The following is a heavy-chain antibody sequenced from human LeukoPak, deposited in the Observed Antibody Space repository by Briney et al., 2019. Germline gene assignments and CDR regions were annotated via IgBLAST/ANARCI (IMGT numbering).Heavy chain of an antibody. V-gene: IGHV4-30-4*08. CDR3: ARDYEGGGDFDY. CDR1: GGSISSGGYY. Sequence: SETLSLTCTVSGGSISSGGYYWSWIRQHPGKGLEWIGYIYYSGSTYYNPSLKSRVTISVDTSKNQFSLKLSSVTAADTAVYYCARDYEGGGDFDYWGQGTLVTVSS. CDR2: IYYSGST. J-gene: IGHJ4*02. D-gene: IGHD3-16*01.